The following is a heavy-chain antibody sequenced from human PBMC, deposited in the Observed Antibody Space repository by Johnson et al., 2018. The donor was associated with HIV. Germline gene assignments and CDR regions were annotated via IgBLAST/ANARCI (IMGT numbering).Heavy chain of an antibody. D-gene: IGHD1-1*01. CDR1: GFTFDDYA. J-gene: IGHJ3*01. Sequence: VQLVESGGGLVQPGMSLRLSCAASGFTFDDYAMHWVRQAPGKGLEWVSGIGSAGDTYYPGSVKGRFTISRENAKNSLYPQMNSRRAGDTAVYYCTRDTPFTYNWNDDSDAFDVWGQGTMVTVSS. CDR2: IGSAGDT. CDR3: TRDTPFTYNWNDDSDAFDV. V-gene: IGHV3-13*01.